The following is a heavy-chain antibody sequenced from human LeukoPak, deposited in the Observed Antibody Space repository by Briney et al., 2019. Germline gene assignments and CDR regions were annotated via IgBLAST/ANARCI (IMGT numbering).Heavy chain of an antibody. CDR1: GFTFSDYS. Sequence: GGSLRLSCAASGFTFSDYSMNWVRQAPGKGLEWVSYISSSGDNIHYADSVKGRFTISRDNAKNSLYLQMNSLRAEDTAVYYCARGRKWLLTFDYWGQGILVTVSS. V-gene: IGHV3-48*04. D-gene: IGHD6-19*01. J-gene: IGHJ4*02. CDR2: ISSSGDNI. CDR3: ARGRKWLLTFDY.